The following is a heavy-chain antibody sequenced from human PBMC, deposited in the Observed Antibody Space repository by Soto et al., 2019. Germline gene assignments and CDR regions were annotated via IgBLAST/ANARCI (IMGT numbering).Heavy chain of an antibody. Sequence: QVQLVQSGGEVKKPGASVKVSCKTSGYTFANFDFSWVRQAPGQGLEWMGWVSNRNGVTNYAENFRDRVTISTDTSTNTVYMELRSLRSDDTAVYFCARERLNTGWYGFDYWGQETQVTVSS. J-gene: IGHJ4*02. CDR1: GYTFANFD. CDR3: ARERLNTGWYGFDY. CDR2: VSNRNGVT. V-gene: IGHV1-18*04. D-gene: IGHD6-19*01.